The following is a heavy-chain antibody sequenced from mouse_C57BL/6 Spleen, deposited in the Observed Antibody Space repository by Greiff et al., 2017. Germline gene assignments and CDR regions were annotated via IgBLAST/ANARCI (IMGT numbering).Heavy chain of an antibody. D-gene: IGHD3-2*02. CDR3: ERSLDSSGRMAWFAY. V-gene: IGHV1-72*01. J-gene: IGHJ3*01. CDR2: IDPNSGGT. CDR1: GYTFTSYW. Sequence: QVQLQQPGAELVKPGASVKLSCKASGYTFTSYWMHWVKQRPGRGLEWIGRIDPNSGGTKYNEKFKSKATLTVDKPSSTAYMQLSSLTSEDSAVYYGERSLDSSGRMAWFAYWGQGTLVTVSA.